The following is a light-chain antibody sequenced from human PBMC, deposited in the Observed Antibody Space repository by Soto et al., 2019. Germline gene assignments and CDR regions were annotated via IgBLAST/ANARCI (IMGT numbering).Light chain of an antibody. CDR1: QSVSSN. Sequence: EIVMTQSPATLSVAPGERANLSCRASQSVSSNLAWYQQKPGRAPRLLFYGASTRATGIPARFSASGSGTELTLTISSLQSEDGEVYYCQQYNNWPRTFGQGTKVDIK. CDR3: QQYNNWPRT. CDR2: GAS. J-gene: IGKJ1*01. V-gene: IGKV3-15*01.